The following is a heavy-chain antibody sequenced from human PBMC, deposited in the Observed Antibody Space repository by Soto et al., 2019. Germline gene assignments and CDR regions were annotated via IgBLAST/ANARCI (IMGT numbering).Heavy chain of an antibody. CDR2: ISGSGGGT. Sequence: PGGSLRLSCTASGFIFSSYAMSWVRQAPGKGLEWVSAISGSGGGTYYAESVKGRFTISRDNSKNTLYLQMNSLRADDTAVYYCAKQGRDILTGYSYYFDYWGQGTLVTVSS. CDR3: AKQGRDILTGYSYYFDY. CDR1: GFIFSSYA. J-gene: IGHJ4*02. V-gene: IGHV3-23*01. D-gene: IGHD3-9*01.